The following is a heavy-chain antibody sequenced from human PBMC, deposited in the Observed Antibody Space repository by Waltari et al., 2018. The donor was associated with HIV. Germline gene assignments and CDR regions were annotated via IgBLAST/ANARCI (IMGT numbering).Heavy chain of an antibody. J-gene: IGHJ4*02. Sequence: EVQLVESGGGLVKPGGSLRLSCVASGFTFTNYTMNWVRQAPGKGMEWVSSISYSMNQIDNTDSVKGRLHISRDNADSSLYLQRNSLGAEDTSVYYCARGCGGLSCNTRHFDYWGQGTLVTVSS. V-gene: IGHV3-21*01. CDR3: ARGCGGLSCNTRHFDY. CDR1: GFTFTNYT. CDR2: ISYSMNQI. D-gene: IGHD2-21*01.